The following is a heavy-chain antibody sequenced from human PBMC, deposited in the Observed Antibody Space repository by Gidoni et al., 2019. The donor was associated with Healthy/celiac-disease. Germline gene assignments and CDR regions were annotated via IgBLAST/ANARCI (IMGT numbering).Heavy chain of an antibody. Sequence: QVQLQESGQGLVKPSRTLSLTCTVSGGSISSGGYYWSWIRQHPGKGLEWIGYIYYSGSTYYNPSLKSRVTISVDTSKNQFSLKLSSVTAADTAVYYCARDGAAPSHAFDIWGQGTMVTVSS. CDR2: IYYSGST. CDR1: GGSISSGGYY. D-gene: IGHD2-2*01. J-gene: IGHJ3*02. V-gene: IGHV4-31*03. CDR3: ARDGAAPSHAFDI.